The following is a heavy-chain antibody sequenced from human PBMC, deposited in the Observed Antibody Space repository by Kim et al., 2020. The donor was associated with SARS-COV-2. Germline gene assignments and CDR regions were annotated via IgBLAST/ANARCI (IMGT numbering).Heavy chain of an antibody. CDR1: GFTFSSYA. J-gene: IGHJ4*02. Sequence: GGSLRLSCAASGFTFSSYAMSWVRQAPGKGLEWVSAISGSGGSTYYADSVKGRFTISRDNSKNTLYLQMNSLRAEDTAVYYCAKDRSCSGGRCYGYFFGYWGQETLVTVSS. V-gene: IGHV3-23*01. D-gene: IGHD2-15*01. CDR2: ISGSGGST. CDR3: AKDRSCSGGRCYGYFFGY.